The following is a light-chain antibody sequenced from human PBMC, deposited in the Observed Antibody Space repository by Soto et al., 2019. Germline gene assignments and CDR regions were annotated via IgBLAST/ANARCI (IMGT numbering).Light chain of an antibody. Sequence: VVMTQSPLSLPVTLGQPASISCRSSQSLVHSDGNTYLEWFQQRPGQSPRRLIYKVSNRDSGVPDRISGSGSGTDFTLIISRVEAEDVGVYYCMQAKQWPFTFGPGTKWISN. CDR2: KVS. V-gene: IGKV2-30*02. CDR1: QSLVHSDGNTY. J-gene: IGKJ3*01. CDR3: MQAKQWPFT.